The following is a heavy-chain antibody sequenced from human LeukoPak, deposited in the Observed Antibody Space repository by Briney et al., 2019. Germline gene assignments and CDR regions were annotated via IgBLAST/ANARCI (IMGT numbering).Heavy chain of an antibody. D-gene: IGHD3-9*01. V-gene: IGHV1-18*01. J-gene: IGHJ6*03. CDR1: GYTFTSYD. CDR2: ISAYNGNT. CDR3: ARTGIHYYYYMDV. Sequence: ASVKVSCKASGYTFTSYDINWVRQATGQGLEWMGWISAYNGNTNYAQKLQGRVTMTTDTSTSTAYMELRSLRSDDTAVYYCARTGIHYYYYMDVWGKGTTVTISS.